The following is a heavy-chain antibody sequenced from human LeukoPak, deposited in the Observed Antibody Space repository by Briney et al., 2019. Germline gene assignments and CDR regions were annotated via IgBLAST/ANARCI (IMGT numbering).Heavy chain of an antibody. V-gene: IGHV3-30*18. CDR3: AKEIYYDSSAFFDY. CDR2: IGYDGSNK. CDR1: GFSFSSYG. Sequence: PGGSLRLSCAASGFSFSSYGIHWVRQAPGKGLEWVAVIGYDGSNKYYADSVKGRFTISRDNSKNTLYLQMNSLRTEDTAVYFCAKEIYYDSSAFFDYWGQGTLVTVS. D-gene: IGHD3-22*01. J-gene: IGHJ4*02.